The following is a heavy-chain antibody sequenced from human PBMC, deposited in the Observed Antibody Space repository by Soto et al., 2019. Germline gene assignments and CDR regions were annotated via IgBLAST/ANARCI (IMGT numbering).Heavy chain of an antibody. V-gene: IGHV3-21*01. CDR3: AREDSIIIPAVSDF. D-gene: IGHD2-2*01. J-gene: IGHJ4*02. Sequence: EVQLLESGGGLVRPGGSLTLSCVVSGFTFNNYGINWVRQAPGKGLEWVSSVSKSGYTYYSDSVKGRFTISRDNAKNSESLQLNTLKAEDTAVYYCAREDSIIIPAVSDFWGQGTLVTVSS. CDR2: VSKSGYT. CDR1: GFTFNNYG.